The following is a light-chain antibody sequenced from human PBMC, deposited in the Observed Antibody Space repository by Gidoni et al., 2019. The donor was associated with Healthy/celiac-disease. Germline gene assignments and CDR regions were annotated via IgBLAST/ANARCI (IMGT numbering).Light chain of an antibody. Sequence: YELKQPPSVSVSPGQTARITCPGDALPKQYAYWYQQKPGQAPVLVIYKDSERPSGIPERFSGSSSGTTVTLTISGVQAEDEADYYCQSADSSGTLGVVFGGGTKLTVL. CDR3: QSADSSGTLGVV. CDR1: ALPKQY. V-gene: IGLV3-25*03. CDR2: KDS. J-gene: IGLJ2*01.